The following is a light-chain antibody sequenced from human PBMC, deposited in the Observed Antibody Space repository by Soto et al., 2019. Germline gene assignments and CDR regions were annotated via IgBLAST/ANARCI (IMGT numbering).Light chain of an antibody. CDR2: RNN. CDR3: AAWDDSLSGHYV. V-gene: IGLV1-47*01. J-gene: IGLJ1*01. Sequence: QSVLTQPPSASGTPGQRVTISCSGSSSNIGSNYVYRYQQLPGTAPKLLIYRNNQRPSGVPDRFSGSKSGTSASLAISGLRSEDEADYYCAAWDDSLSGHYVFGTGTKLTVL. CDR1: SSNIGSNY.